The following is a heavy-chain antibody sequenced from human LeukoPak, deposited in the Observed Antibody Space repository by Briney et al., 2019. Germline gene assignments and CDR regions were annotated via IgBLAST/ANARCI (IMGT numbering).Heavy chain of an antibody. D-gene: IGHD3-22*01. CDR3: ARAGRGSGYLMDY. CDR1: GFTFSSYW. CDR2: ISPDGSTT. J-gene: IGHJ4*02. Sequence: PGGSLRLSCAASGFTFSSYWMHWVRQAPGKGLVWVSRISPDGSTTGHADSVKGRFTTSRDNAKNTLFLQMNSLRAEDTAVYYCARAGRGSGYLMDYWGQGTLVTVSS. V-gene: IGHV3-74*01.